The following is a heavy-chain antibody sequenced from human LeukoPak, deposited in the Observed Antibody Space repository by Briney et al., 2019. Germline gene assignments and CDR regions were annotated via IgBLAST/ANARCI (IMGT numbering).Heavy chain of an antibody. J-gene: IGHJ6*03. CDR1: GGTFSSYA. Sequence: GASVKVSCKASGGTFSSYAISWVRQAPGQGLEWMGGIIPIFGTANYAQKFQGRVTITADESTSTAYMELSSLRSEDTAVYYCARHGISPPLRYCSGGSCYRGGTYGYYYYMDVWGKGTTVTISS. CDR3: ARHGISPPLRYCSGGSCYRGGTYGYYYYMDV. CDR2: IIPIFGTA. D-gene: IGHD2-15*01. V-gene: IGHV1-69*13.